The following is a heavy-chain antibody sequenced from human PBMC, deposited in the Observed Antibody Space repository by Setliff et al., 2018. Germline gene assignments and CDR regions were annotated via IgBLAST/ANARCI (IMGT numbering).Heavy chain of an antibody. CDR3: ARAGDAAAGRKGVFEY. J-gene: IGHJ4*02. CDR2: INPGGGSA. D-gene: IGHD6-13*01. Sequence: AASVKVSCKATGYTLSRHYMHWARQAPGQGLEWMGIINPGGGSASIVQKFQGRVTMTSDTSTSTVYMEVTGLTSEDTAVYYCARAGDAAAGRKGVFEYWGQGSLVTVSS. V-gene: IGHV1-46*01. CDR1: GYTLSRHY.